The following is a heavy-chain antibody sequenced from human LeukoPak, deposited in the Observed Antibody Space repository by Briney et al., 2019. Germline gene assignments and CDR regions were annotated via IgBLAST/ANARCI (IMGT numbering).Heavy chain of an antibody. V-gene: IGHV3-11*06. Sequence: GGSLRLSCAASGFTFSDYYMSWIRQALGKGLECVSYISSSSTYTNYADSVKGRFTISRDNAKNSLYLQMNSLRAEDTAVYYCARVGSGTWFDPWGQGTLVTVSS. D-gene: IGHD1-1*01. CDR2: ISSSSTYT. CDR3: ARVGSGTWFDP. CDR1: GFTFSDYY. J-gene: IGHJ5*02.